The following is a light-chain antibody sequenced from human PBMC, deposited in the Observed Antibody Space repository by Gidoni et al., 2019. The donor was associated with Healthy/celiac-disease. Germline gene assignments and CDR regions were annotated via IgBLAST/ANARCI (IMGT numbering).Light chain of an antibody. J-gene: IGKJ3*01. Sequence: EILFTQSPGTLSLSPGERATLSCRDSQSVSRSYLAWYKPKTGQAPRLLTYGASRRATGIPDRFSGSGSGTDFTLTISRLEPEDFAVYYCQQYGSSFTFGPGTKVDIK. CDR2: GAS. CDR1: QSVSRSY. CDR3: QQYGSSFT. V-gene: IGKV3-20*01.